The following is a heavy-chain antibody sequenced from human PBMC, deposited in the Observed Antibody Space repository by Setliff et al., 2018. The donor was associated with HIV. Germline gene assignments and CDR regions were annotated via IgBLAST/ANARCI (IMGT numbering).Heavy chain of an antibody. CDR1: GGSVSGYY. CDR3: ARDRPREDTYVRFDY. J-gene: IGHJ4*02. Sequence: PSETLSLTCTVSGGSVSGYYWSWIRQSAGKRLEWIGRLYSSETSSYNPSLKSRLSMSVDTFNNQFSLKLSSVTAGDTAVYYCARDRPREDTYVRFDYWGQGVPVTVSS. CDR2: LYSSETS. D-gene: IGHD3-16*01. V-gene: IGHV4-4*07.